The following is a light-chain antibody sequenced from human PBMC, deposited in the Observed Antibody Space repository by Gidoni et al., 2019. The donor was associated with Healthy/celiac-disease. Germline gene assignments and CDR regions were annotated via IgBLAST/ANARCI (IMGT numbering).Light chain of an antibody. J-gene: IGKJ4*01. CDR2: AAS. V-gene: IGKV1-39*01. CDR3: QQSYSTLGLT. Sequence: DIQMTQSPSSLSASVGDRVTITCRASQSISSYLNWYQQKPGKAPKLLLYAASSLQSGVPSRFSGSGSGTDFTLTISSLQPEDFATYYCQQSYSTLGLTFGGGTKVEIK. CDR1: QSISSY.